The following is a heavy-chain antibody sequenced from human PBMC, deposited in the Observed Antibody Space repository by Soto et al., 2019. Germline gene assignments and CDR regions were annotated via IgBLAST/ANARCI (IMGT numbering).Heavy chain of an antibody. CDR3: ARTTYGSIYHYYRLDV. V-gene: IGHV1-18*01. CDR2: ISVYNGNT. CDR1: GYTFINYG. D-gene: IGHD4-17*01. J-gene: IGHJ6*02. Sequence: GASVKVSCKASGYTFINYGVTWVRQAPGQGLEWMGWISVYNGNTNYAQEIQGRVTLTTDTSTTTAFMELRSLRSDDTAVYYCARTTYGSIYHYYRLDVWGQGTTVTVSS.